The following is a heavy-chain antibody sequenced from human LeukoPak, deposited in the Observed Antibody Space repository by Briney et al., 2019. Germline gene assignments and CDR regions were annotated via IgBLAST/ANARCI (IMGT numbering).Heavy chain of an antibody. V-gene: IGHV3-23*01. CDR1: GFTFSSYA. Sequence: GGSLRLSCAASGFTFSSYAMSWVRQAPGKGLEWVSAISGSGGSTYYADSVKGRFTISRDNAKNSLYLQMNSLRAEDTAVYYCASGAERSGYDYWGQGTLVTVSS. CDR3: ASGAERSGYDY. D-gene: IGHD3-22*01. CDR2: ISGSGGST. J-gene: IGHJ4*02.